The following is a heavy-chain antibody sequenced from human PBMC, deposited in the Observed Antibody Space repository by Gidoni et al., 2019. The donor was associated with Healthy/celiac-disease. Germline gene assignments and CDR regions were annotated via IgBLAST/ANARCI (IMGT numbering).Heavy chain of an antibody. CDR1: GGSLSSSNW. CDR2: IYHSGST. J-gene: IGHJ5*02. D-gene: IGHD3-3*01. CDR3: ARGRGYDFWSDHLFWFDP. Sequence: QVQLQESGPGLVKPSGTLSLTCAVSGGSLSSSNWWSWVRQPPGKGLEWIGGIYHSGSTNYNPSLKSLVTISVDKSKNQFSLKLSSVTAADTAVYYCARGRGYDFWSDHLFWFDPWGQGTLVTVSS. V-gene: IGHV4-4*02.